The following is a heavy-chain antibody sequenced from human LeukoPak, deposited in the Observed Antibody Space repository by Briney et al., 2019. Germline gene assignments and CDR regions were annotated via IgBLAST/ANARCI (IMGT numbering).Heavy chain of an antibody. CDR3: AGPIFGVVKNPFDY. Sequence: GGSLRLSCAASGFTFSNYAMHWVRQAPGKGLEWVAVISYDGSNKYYADSVKGRFTISRDSSKNTLYMEMNSLRAEDTAFYYCAGPIFGVVKNPFDYWGQGTLVTVSS. CDR2: ISYDGSNK. CDR1: GFTFSNYA. V-gene: IGHV3-30-3*01. D-gene: IGHD3-3*01. J-gene: IGHJ4*02.